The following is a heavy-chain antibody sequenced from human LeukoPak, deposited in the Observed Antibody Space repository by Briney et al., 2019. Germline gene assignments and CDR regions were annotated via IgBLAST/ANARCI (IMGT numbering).Heavy chain of an antibody. CDR1: GYTFSGYY. CDR2: INPNGGVA. Sequence: GASVKVSCKASGYTFSGYYMHWLRQAPGQGLEWMGWINPNGGVANYAQKFQGRVTMTRDTSISTAYMELSRLRSDDTAVYYCARSLWFGELTTYSDWFDPWGQGTLVTVSS. D-gene: IGHD3-10*01. V-gene: IGHV1-2*02. CDR3: ARSLWFGELTTYSDWFDP. J-gene: IGHJ5*02.